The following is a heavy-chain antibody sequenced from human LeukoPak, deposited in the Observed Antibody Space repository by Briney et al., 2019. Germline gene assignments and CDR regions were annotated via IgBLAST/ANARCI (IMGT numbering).Heavy chain of an antibody. CDR3: ATWFGEKSDAFDI. D-gene: IGHD3-10*01. V-gene: IGHV4-59*01. CDR1: GGSISSYY. CDR2: IYYSGST. J-gene: IGHJ3*02. Sequence: PSETLSLTCTVSGGSISSYYWSWIRQPPGKGLEWIGYIYYSGSTNYNPSLKSRVTISVDTSKNQFSLKLSSVTAADTAVYYCATWFGEKSDAFDIWGQGTMVTVSS.